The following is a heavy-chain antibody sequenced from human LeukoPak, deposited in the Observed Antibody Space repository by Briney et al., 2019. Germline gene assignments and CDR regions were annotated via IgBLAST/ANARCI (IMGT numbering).Heavy chain of an antibody. Sequence: GGSLRLSCAASGYDFSKYGVHWVRQAPGKGLEWVAVISFDGSQKYYADSVRGRFTISSDSSKNTVYLQMSSLRPEDTAVYYCAKIQVSGGRALGGHPFDYWGQGTLVTVSA. CDR3: AKIQVSGGRALGGHPFDY. J-gene: IGHJ4*02. CDR1: GYDFSKYG. CDR2: ISFDGSQK. D-gene: IGHD3-16*01. V-gene: IGHV3-30*18.